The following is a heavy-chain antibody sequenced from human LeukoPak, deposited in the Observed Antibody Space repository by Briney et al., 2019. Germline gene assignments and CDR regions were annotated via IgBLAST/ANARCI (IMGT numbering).Heavy chain of an antibody. D-gene: IGHD2-2*01. CDR2: ISYDGSNK. J-gene: IGHJ5*02. Sequence: GGSLRLSCAASGFTFSSYAMHWVRQAPGKGLEWVAVISYDGSNKYYADSVKGRFTISRGNSKNTLYLQMNSLRAEDTAVYYCARDPVADIVVVPAAPSSWGQGTLVTVSS. CDR1: GFTFSSYA. V-gene: IGHV3-30-3*01. CDR3: ARDPVADIVVVPAAPSS.